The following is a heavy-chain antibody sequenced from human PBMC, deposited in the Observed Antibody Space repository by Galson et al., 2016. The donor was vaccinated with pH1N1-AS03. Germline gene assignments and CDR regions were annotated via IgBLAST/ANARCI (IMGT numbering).Heavy chain of an antibody. CDR3: ARARTTATKGEIGF. J-gene: IGHJ4*02. CDR2: INPNTGNP. Sequence: SVKVSCKASGYTFTNYALNWVRQAPGQGLEWMGWINPNTGNPTYAQGFTGRFVFSSERSVSTAYLQISSLKAEDTAVYYCARARTTATKGEIGFWGQGTLVTV. V-gene: IGHV7-4-1*02. CDR1: GYTFTNYA. D-gene: IGHD4-11*01.